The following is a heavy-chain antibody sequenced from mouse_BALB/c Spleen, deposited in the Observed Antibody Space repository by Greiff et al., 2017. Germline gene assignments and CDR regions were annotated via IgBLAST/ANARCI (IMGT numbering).Heavy chain of an antibody. D-gene: IGHD3-1*01. CDR1: GFNIKDTY. V-gene: IGHV14-3*02. J-gene: IGHJ2*01. Sequence: EVQGVESGAELVKPGASVKLSCTASGFNIKDTYMHWVKQRPEQGLEWIGRIDPANGNTKYDPKFQGKATITADTSSNTAYLQLSSLTSEDTAVYYCARATFDYWGQGTTLTVSS. CDR2: IDPANGNT. CDR3: ARATFDY.